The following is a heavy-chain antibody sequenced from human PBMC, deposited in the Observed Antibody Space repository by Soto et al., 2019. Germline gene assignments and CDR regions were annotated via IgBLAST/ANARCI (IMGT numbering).Heavy chain of an antibody. J-gene: IGHJ3*02. CDR3: ARDQGYFRGYNWNRDAFDI. CDR1: GYTFTGYY. Sequence: GASVKVSCKASGYTFTGYYMHWVRQAPGQGLEWMGWINGNSGGTKYAQKFQGRVTMTRDTSISTAYMELSSLRSEDTAVYYCARDQGYFRGYNWNRDAFDIWGQGTMVTVSS. CDR2: INGNSGGT. D-gene: IGHD1-20*01. V-gene: IGHV1-2*02.